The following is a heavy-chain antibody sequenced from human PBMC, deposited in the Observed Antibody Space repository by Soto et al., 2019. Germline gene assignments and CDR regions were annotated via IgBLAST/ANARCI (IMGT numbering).Heavy chain of an antibody. D-gene: IGHD3-22*01. CDR1: GFPFDDYA. J-gene: IGHJ4*02. V-gene: IGHV3-9*01. Sequence: PGVSLSLSSAASGFPFDDYAMHWVRQAPGKGLEWVSGISWNSGNIAYAGSVKGRFTISRDNAKKSLYLQMNSLRAEDTALYYCAKDWVAVIERGTNFDCWGQGPPVTVSS. CDR3: AKDWVAVIERGTNFDC. CDR2: ISWNSGNI.